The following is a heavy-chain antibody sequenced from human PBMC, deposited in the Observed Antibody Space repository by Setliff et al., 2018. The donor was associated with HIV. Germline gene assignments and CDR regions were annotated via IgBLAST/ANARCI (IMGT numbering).Heavy chain of an antibody. V-gene: IGHV1-2*04. D-gene: IGHD6-19*01. CDR1: GYSFSSYG. CDR3: ARFHSSGWYNGMDV. CDR2: INPNSGGT. Sequence: ASVKVSCKASGYSFSSYGIGWVRLAPGQGLEWMGWINPNSGGTNYAQKFQGWVTMTRDTSISTAYMELSRLRSDDTAVYYCARFHSSGWYNGMDVWGQGTTVTVSS. J-gene: IGHJ6*02.